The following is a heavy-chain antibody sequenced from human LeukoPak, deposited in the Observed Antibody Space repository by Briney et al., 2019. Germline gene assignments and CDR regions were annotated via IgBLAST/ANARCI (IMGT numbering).Heavy chain of an antibody. V-gene: IGHV3-30*02. J-gene: IGHJ4*02. CDR3: ARLGNWNIYYFDY. D-gene: IGHD1/OR15-1a*01. CDR1: GFTYSHNG. Sequence: GGTLRLSCVASGFTYSHNGIHWVRQAPGKGLEWVAFIQYDGNTIFYADSVKGRFTISRDNSKNTLYLQMNSLRTDDTAVYYCARLGNWNIYYFDYWGQGTLVTVSS. CDR2: IQYDGNTI.